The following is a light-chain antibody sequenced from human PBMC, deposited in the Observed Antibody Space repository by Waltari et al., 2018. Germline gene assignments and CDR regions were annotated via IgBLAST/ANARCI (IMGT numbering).Light chain of an antibody. CDR1: SSNIGNNY. J-gene: IGLJ2*01. CDR2: DNE. CDR3: GTWDSSLSAVV. Sequence: QSVLTQPPSVSAAPGQKVTISCSGGSSNIGNNYVSWYQHVPGTAPKVVSDDNEKRPARIPDRFSGSKSGASATLGITGLQPGDEADYYCGTWDSSLSAVVFGGGTKLTVL. V-gene: IGLV1-51*01.